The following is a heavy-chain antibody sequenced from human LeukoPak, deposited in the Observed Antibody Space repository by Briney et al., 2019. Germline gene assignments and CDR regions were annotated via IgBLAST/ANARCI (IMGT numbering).Heavy chain of an antibody. CDR1: GFTFSSYW. CDR3: ARDYQGY. CDR2: IKEDGSEK. D-gene: IGHD2-2*01. Sequence: PGGSLRLSCAASGFTFSSYWMSWVREASGEGLEWVAHIKEDGSEKHYVDSVKGRFTISRDNAENSLFLQMNSLRVEDTAVYYCARDYQGYWGQGTLVTVSS. J-gene: IGHJ4*02. V-gene: IGHV3-7*04.